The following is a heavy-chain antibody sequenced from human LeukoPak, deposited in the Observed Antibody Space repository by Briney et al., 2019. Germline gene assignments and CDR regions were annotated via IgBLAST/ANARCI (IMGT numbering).Heavy chain of an antibody. CDR1: GYTXTELS. D-gene: IGHD3-22*01. Sequence: ASVKVSCKVSGYTXTELSMHRVRQAPGQGLEWMGVINPSGGSTTSAQKFQGRVTMTRDTSTSTVYMELRSLRSEDTAVYYCARGPGPADDGGGYCFDYWGQGTLVTVSS. CDR2: INPSGGST. CDR3: ARGPGPADDGGGYCFDY. J-gene: IGHJ4*02. V-gene: IGHV1-46*01.